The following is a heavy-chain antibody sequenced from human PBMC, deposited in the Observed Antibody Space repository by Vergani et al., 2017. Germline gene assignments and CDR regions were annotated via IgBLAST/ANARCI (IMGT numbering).Heavy chain of an antibody. V-gene: IGHV4-59*01. CDR1: GGSISSYY. J-gene: IGHJ6*03. D-gene: IGHD6-13*01. CDR2: IYYSGST. Sequence: QVQLQESGPGLVKPSETLSLTCTVSGGSISSYYWSWIRQPPGKGLEWIGYIYYSGSTNYNPSLKSRVTISVDTSKNQFSLKLSSVTAADTAVYYCARVGQQLVPMYYYYYYYMDVWGKGTTVTVSS. CDR3: ARVGQQLVPMYYYYYYYMDV.